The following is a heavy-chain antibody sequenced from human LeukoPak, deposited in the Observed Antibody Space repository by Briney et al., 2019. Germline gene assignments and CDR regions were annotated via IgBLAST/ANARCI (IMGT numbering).Heavy chain of an antibody. J-gene: IGHJ4*02. D-gene: IGHD6-19*01. CDR2: ISGSGGST. V-gene: IGHV3-23*01. CDR3: AKHSSGWYKGPYFVY. Sequence: PGGSLRLSCAASGFTFSGYAMSWVRQAPGKGLEWVSGISGSGGSTYYADSVKGRFTISRDNSKNTLYLQMNSLQAEETAVYYCAKHSSGWYKGPYFVYWGEATLVTVSS. CDR1: GFTFSGYA.